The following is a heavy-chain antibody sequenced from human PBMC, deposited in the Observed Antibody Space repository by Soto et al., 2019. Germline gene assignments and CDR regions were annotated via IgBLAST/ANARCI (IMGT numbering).Heavy chain of an antibody. J-gene: IGHJ2*01. D-gene: IGHD3-9*01. CDR2: INDRGSL. Sequence: QVQLQQWGAGPLRPLETLSLTCGVSGGSFSGYYWAWIRQSPGKGLEWIGEINDRGSLNYNPSLKSRVSISVGTSKYHYSLHLRSVTAADTAVYYCARESHDILTGPPWVWYFDLWGRGNLVTVSS. CDR3: ARESHDILTGPPWVWYFDL. CDR1: GGSFSGYY. V-gene: IGHV4-34*01.